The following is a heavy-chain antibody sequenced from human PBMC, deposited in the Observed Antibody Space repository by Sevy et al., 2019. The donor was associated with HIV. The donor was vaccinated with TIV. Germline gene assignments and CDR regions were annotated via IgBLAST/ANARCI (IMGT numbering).Heavy chain of an antibody. CDR2: VYDSGST. CDR3: ARADYGDYVGWFDP. D-gene: IGHD4-17*01. J-gene: IGHJ5*02. Sequence: SETLSLTCSVSGGSLSNHHWNWIRQPPGKGLEWIGYVYDSGSTNYNPTLKSRVTISVDTSKNQFSLKLYSVTAADTAVYYCARADYGDYVGWFDPWGQGTLVTVSS. V-gene: IGHV4-59*11. CDR1: GGSLSNHH.